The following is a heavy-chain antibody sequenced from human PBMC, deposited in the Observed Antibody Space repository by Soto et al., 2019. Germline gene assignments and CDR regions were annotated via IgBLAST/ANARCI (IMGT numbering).Heavy chain of an antibody. V-gene: IGHV3-66*01. CDR3: ASTRITMVRGVIITFGAFDI. CDR2: IYSGGST. CDR1: GFTVSSNY. J-gene: IGHJ3*02. D-gene: IGHD3-10*01. Sequence: EVQLVESGGGLVQPGGSLRLSCAASGFTVSSNYMSWVRQAPGKGLEWVSVIYSGGSTYYADSVKGRFTISRDNSKNTLYLQMNGLRAEDTAVYYCASTRITMVRGVIITFGAFDIWGQGTMVTVSS.